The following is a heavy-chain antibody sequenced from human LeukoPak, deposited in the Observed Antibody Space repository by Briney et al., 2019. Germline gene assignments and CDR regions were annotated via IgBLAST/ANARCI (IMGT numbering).Heavy chain of an antibody. Sequence: SETLSLTCTVSGGSIRGSYWSWIRQPPGKGLEWLGYIYYSGSTDYNPSLKSRVTISVDTSKNQFSLKLNSMTAADTAVYYCARTTTKYNTYDYWGQGTLVTVSS. CDR3: ARTTTKYNTYDY. V-gene: IGHV4-59*01. J-gene: IGHJ4*02. D-gene: IGHD4-17*01. CDR2: IYYSGST. CDR1: GGSIRGSY.